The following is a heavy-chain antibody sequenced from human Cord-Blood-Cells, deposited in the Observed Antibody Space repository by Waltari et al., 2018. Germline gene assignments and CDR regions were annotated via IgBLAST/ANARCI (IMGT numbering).Heavy chain of an antibody. Sequence: QLQLQESGPGLVKPSETLSLTCTVSGGSISSSSYSCGWTRQPPGKGLEWIGSIYYSGSTYYNPSLKSRVTISVDTSKNQFSLKLSSVTAADTAVYYCARLQRANLGQESSGWYWGQGTLVTVSS. D-gene: IGHD6-19*01. CDR1: GGSISSSSYS. J-gene: IGHJ4*02. CDR2: IYYSGST. CDR3: ARLQRANLGQESSGWY. V-gene: IGHV4-39*07.